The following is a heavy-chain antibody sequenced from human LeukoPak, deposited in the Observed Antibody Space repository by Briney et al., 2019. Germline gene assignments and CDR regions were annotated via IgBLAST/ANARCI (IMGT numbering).Heavy chain of an antibody. CDR3: ARRGNYGDSFDY. CDR2: INPNSGGT. Sequence: ASVKVSCRASGYTFTGYYMHWVRQAPGQGLEWMGWINPNSGGTNYAQTFQGRVTMTRATSITTAYMELSRLRSDDTAVYYCARRGNYGDSFDYWGQGTLVTVSS. CDR1: GYTFTGYY. D-gene: IGHD4-17*01. J-gene: IGHJ4*02. V-gene: IGHV1-2*02.